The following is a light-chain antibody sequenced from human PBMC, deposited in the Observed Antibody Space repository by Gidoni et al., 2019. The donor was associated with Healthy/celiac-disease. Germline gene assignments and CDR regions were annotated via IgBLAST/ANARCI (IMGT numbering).Light chain of an antibody. V-gene: IGKV1-27*01. J-gene: IGKJ1*01. CDR2: AAS. CDR1: QGIRNY. CDR3: QSPET. Sequence: DIQMTQSPSSLSASVGDRVTITCRARQGIRNYLGWYQQKPGIVPKLLIYAASTLQSGGPSRFSGSGSGTDFPLTIRRLHPEYVATYYCQSPETFGQGTQVDIK.